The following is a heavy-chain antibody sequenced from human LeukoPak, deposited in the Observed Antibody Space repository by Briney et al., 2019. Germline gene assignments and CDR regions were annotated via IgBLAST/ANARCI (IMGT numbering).Heavy chain of an antibody. CDR3: ARDLVGGAFDI. D-gene: IGHD1-26*01. CDR1: GFTFSSYW. V-gene: IGHV3-74*01. CDR2: ITSDGSST. J-gene: IGHJ3*02. Sequence: PGGSLRLSCAASGFTFSSYWMHWVRQAPGKGLVWVSRITSDGSSTSYADSVKGRFTISKDDAKNTLYLQMNSLRAEDTGVYYCARDLVGGAFDIWGQGTMVTVSS.